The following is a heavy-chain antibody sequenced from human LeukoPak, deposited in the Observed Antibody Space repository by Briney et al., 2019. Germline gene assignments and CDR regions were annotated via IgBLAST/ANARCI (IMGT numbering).Heavy chain of an antibody. V-gene: IGHV3-23*01. CDR2: ISGSGGST. CDR1: GFTFSNAW. Sequence: GGSLRLSCAASGFTFSNAWMSWVRQAPGKGLEWVSAISGSGGSTYYADSVKGRFTISRDNSKNTLYLQMNSLRAEDTAVYYCAKDSRDGYLDYWGQGTLVTVSS. D-gene: IGHD5-24*01. J-gene: IGHJ4*02. CDR3: AKDSRDGYLDY.